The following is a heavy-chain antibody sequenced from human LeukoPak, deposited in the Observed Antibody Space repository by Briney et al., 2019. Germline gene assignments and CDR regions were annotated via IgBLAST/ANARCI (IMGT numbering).Heavy chain of an antibody. J-gene: IGHJ4*02. CDR2: ISSSSSYI. CDR1: GFTFSSYS. V-gene: IGHV3-21*01. Sequence: GGSLRLSCAASGFTFSSYSMNWVRQAPGKGLEWVSSISSSSSYIYYADSVKGRFTISRDNAKNSLYLQMNSLRAEDTAVYYCAGNAGGGYSYGIDYWGQGTLVTVSS. CDR3: AGNAGGGYSYGIDY. D-gene: IGHD5-18*01.